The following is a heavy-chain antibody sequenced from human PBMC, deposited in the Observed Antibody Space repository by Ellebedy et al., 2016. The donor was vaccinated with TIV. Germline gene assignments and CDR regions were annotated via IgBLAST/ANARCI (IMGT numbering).Heavy chain of an antibody. CDR1: GFTFSSYA. V-gene: IGHV3-23*01. CDR2: ISHTGGRT. CDR3: AKGRGGGSDSSAPRYYFDY. D-gene: IGHD3-22*01. J-gene: IGHJ4*02. Sequence: GESLKISCAASGFTFSSYAMSWVRQAPGKGLAWVSTISHTGGRTYYADSVGGWFTISRDNSKKTLYLQMNSLSAEDTAVYYCAKGRGGGSDSSAPRYYFDYWGLGTLVTVSS.